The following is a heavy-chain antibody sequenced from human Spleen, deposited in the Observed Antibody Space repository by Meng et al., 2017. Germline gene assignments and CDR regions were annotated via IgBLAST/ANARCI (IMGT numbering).Heavy chain of an antibody. Sequence: SETLSLTCTVSGGSIRGSGYYWGWIRQPPGKGLEWIGNFYYDGSTYYNPSLKSRVTISVDTSKHQFSLKLSSVTAADTAVYYCARAPTRRAAAGTYYYYGMDVWGQGTTVTVSS. CDR1: GGSIRGSGYY. CDR2: FYYDGST. V-gene: IGHV4-39*07. CDR3: ARAPTRRAAAGTYYYYGMDV. D-gene: IGHD6-13*01. J-gene: IGHJ6*02.